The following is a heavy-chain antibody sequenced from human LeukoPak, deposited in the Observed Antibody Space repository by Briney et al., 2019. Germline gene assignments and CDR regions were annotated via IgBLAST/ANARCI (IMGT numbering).Heavy chain of an antibody. J-gene: IGHJ4*02. V-gene: IGHV1-18*04. Sequence: ASVKVSCKASGYTFTGYYMHWVRQAPGQGLEWMGWISAYNGNTNYAQKLQGRVTMTTDTSTSTAYMELRSLRSDDTAVYYCARESYGGVDYWGQGTLVTVSS. CDR3: ARESYGGVDY. CDR2: ISAYNGNT. D-gene: IGHD4-23*01. CDR1: GYTFTGYY.